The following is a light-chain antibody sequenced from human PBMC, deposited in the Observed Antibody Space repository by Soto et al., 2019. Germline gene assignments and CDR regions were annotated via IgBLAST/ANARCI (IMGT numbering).Light chain of an antibody. Sequence: DMQMTQSPSSLSASVGDRVTITCRPSQTIDNYLNWYKHKPGKAPKLLIYGASTLQSGVSSRFNGTASGTDFTLTIDNLQAEDFATYYCQQTYTIPFAFGQGTKLEI. CDR1: QTIDNY. J-gene: IGKJ2*01. V-gene: IGKV1-39*01. CDR3: QQTYTIPFA. CDR2: GAS.